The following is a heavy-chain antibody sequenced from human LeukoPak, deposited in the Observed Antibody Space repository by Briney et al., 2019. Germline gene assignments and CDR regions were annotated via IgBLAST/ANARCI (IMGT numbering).Heavy chain of an antibody. V-gene: IGHV1-24*01. Sequence: ASVKVSCKVSGYTLTELSTHWVRQAPGKGLEWMGGFDPEDGETIYAQKFQGRVTMTEDTSTDTAYMELSSLRSEDTAVYYCATDSHGDLALFLFVYWGQGTLVTVSS. J-gene: IGHJ4*02. CDR3: ATDSHGDLALFLFVY. D-gene: IGHD4-17*01. CDR1: GYTLTELS. CDR2: FDPEDGET.